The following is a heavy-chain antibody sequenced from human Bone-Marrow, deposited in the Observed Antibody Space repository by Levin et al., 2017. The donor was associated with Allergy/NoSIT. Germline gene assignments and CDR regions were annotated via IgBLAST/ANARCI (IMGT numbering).Heavy chain of an antibody. V-gene: IGHV3-30*04. CDR1: GFTFPRSS. D-gene: IGHD3-16*01. CDR3: ARDPQDYDYIWVAYYYGLDA. J-gene: IGHJ6*02. Sequence: LSLPCVASGFTFPRSSMHWVRQAPGKGLEWVAVISFDGKNKYYRDSVKGRFTISRDNSKNTLYLQMKSLRAEDTALYYCARDPQDYDYIWVAYYYGLDAWGQGTTVTVSS. CDR2: ISFDGKNK.